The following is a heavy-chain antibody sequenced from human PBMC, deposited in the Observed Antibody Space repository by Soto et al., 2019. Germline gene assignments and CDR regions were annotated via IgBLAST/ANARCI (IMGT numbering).Heavy chain of an antibody. D-gene: IGHD2-2*01. J-gene: IGHJ6*03. CDR3: ARQQYCGSSTCYDSLYYQYMDV. V-gene: IGHV4-39*01. CDR2: IYHSGAT. CDR1: GDSIRSAHYF. Sequence: NPSETLSLTCSVFGDSIRSAHYFWGWVRQPPGKGLEWIGSIYHSGATFYDQYLRSRVTLSVDTTNNQFSLRLSSVTAADTAVYFCARQQYCGSSTCYDSLYYQYMDVWGKGTMVTVSS.